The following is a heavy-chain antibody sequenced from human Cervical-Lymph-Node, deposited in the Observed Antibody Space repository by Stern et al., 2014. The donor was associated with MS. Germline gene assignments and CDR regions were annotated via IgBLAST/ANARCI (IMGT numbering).Heavy chain of an antibody. D-gene: IGHD3-16*01. J-gene: IGHJ4*02. CDR1: GYTFTNYG. Sequence: QLVESGSEVKKPGASVKVSCKASGYTFTNYGITWVRQAPGRGLEWMGWISAYNGDTNYAQNLQGRVTMTTDTSMTTAYMELRSLRSDDTAVYYCARTYVRAFDYWGQGSLVTVSS. CDR3: ARTYVRAFDY. V-gene: IGHV1-18*01. CDR2: ISAYNGDT.